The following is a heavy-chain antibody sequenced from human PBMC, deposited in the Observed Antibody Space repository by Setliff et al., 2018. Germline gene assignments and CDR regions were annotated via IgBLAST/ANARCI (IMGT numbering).Heavy chain of an antibody. CDR2: ISGHTGNT. CDR1: GYSFTSHY. V-gene: IGHV1-18*04. CDR3: ARDLTIDDCGGDCHLPFYYYYLDV. Sequence: VASVKVSCKTSGYSFTSHYIHWVRQAPGQGLEWMGWISGHTGNTYYAHRFQGRVTLTTDTSTGTAYMELSSLTFDDTAVYYCARDLTIDDCGGDCHLPFYYYYLDVWGKGTTVTVSS. D-gene: IGHD2-21*02. J-gene: IGHJ6*03.